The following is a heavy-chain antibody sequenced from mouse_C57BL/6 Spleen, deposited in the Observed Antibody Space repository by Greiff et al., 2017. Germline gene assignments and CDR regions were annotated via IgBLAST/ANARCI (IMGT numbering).Heavy chain of an antibody. Sequence: QVQLKESGAELVKPGASVKLSCKASGYTFTSYWMHWVKQRPGQGLEWIGMIHPNSGSTNYNEKFKSKATLTVDKSSSTAYMQLSSLTSEDSAVYYCARRVYFDYWGQGTTLTVSS. V-gene: IGHV1-64*01. J-gene: IGHJ2*01. CDR1: GYTFTSYW. CDR2: IHPNSGST. CDR3: ARRVYFDY.